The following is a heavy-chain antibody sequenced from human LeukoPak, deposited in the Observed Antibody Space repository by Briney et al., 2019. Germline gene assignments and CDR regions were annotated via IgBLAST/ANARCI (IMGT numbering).Heavy chain of an antibody. V-gene: IGHV1-2*04. D-gene: IGHD6-13*01. CDR1: GYTFTGYY. CDR2: INPNSGGT. Sequence: ASVKVSCKASGYTFTGYYMHWVRQAPGQELEWMGWINPNSGGTNYAQKFQGWVTMTRDTSISTAYMELSRLRSDDTAVYYCARAPGYSSSWYLYYFDYWGQGTLVTVSS. CDR3: ARAPGYSSSWYLYYFDY. J-gene: IGHJ4*02.